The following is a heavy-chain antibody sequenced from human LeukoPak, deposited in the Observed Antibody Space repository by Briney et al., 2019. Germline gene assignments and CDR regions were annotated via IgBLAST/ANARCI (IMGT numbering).Heavy chain of an antibody. CDR3: ARGPTYYDFWSGYPAYYGMDV. J-gene: IGHJ6*02. V-gene: IGHV4-34*01. CDR1: GGSISGYY. D-gene: IGHD3-3*01. CDR2: INHSGST. Sequence: SETLSLTCTVSGGSISGYYWSWIRQPPGKGLEWIGEINHSGSTNYNPSLKSRVTISVDTSKNQFSLKLSSVTAADTAVYYCARGPTYYDFWSGYPAYYGMDVWGQGTTVTVSS.